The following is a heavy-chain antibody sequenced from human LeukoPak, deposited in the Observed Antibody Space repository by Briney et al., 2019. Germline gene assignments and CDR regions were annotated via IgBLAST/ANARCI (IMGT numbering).Heavy chain of an antibody. D-gene: IGHD3-22*01. CDR3: AREKPFYDSSGYYYPIAFDY. J-gene: IGHJ4*02. V-gene: IGHV3-20*04. CDR1: GFTFEDYG. Sequence: GGSLRLFCAASGFTFEDYGMSWVRQAPGKGLEWVSGINWNGGSTGYADSVKGRFTIARDNAKNSLYLQMNSLRAEDTALYYCAREKPFYDSSGYYYPIAFDYWGQGTLVTVSS. CDR2: INWNGGST.